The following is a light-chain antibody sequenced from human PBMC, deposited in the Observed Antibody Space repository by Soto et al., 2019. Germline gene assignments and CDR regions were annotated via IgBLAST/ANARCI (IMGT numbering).Light chain of an antibody. CDR1: QSVSNN. CDR3: QQYNNWWT. CDR2: GAS. Sequence: DIVMTQSPATLSVSPGERATLSCRASQSVSNNLAWYQKKPGQAPRLLIYGASTRATGIPARFSGSGSGTEITLTSSILQSEDFAVYYCQQYNNWWTFGQGTRVEIK. V-gene: IGKV3-15*01. J-gene: IGKJ1*01.